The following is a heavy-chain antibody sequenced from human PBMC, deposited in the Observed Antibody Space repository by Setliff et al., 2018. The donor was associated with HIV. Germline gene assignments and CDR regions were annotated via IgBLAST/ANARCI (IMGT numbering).Heavy chain of an antibody. J-gene: IGHJ4*02. CDR1: GDAFTDYY. CDR3: ARGRRAAADEFDY. Sequence: ASVKVSCKASGDAFTDYYIHWVRQAPGQGLEWMGWINPNSGGTNYAQKFQGRVTMTRDTSISTAYMELSSLRSEDTAVYYCARGRRAAADEFDYWGQGTLVTVSS. D-gene: IGHD6-13*01. V-gene: IGHV1-2*02. CDR2: INPNSGGT.